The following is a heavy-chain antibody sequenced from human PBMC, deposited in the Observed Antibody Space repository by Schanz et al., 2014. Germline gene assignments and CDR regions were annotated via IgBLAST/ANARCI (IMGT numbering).Heavy chain of an antibody. CDR1: GFTFSDHY. D-gene: IGHD6-19*01. Sequence: VQLVESGGGFVQPGGSLGLSCAASGFTFSDHYMTWIRQAPGKGLEWLSYISDSGTYTNYADSVKGRFTISRDNAKSSLYLQMSSLRVEDTAVYYCAASSGWHPSTDYWGQGTLVTVSS. V-gene: IGHV3-11*05. CDR3: AASSGWHPSTDY. CDR2: ISDSGTYT. J-gene: IGHJ4*02.